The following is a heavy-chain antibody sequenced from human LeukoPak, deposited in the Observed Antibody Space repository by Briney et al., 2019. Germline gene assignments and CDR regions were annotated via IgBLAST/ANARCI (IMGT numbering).Heavy chain of an antibody. J-gene: IGHJ3*02. CDR2: TYYRSKWYN. V-gene: IGHV6-1*01. Sequence: SQTLSLTCAISGDSVSSNSAAWNWIRQSPSRGLEWLGRTYYRSKWYNDYAVSVKSRITINPDTSKNQFSLQLNSVTPEDTAVYYCARDERVLLWFGELFTGAFDIWGQGTMVTVSS. CDR3: ARDERVLLWFGELFTGAFDI. D-gene: IGHD3-10*01. CDR1: GDSVSSNSAA.